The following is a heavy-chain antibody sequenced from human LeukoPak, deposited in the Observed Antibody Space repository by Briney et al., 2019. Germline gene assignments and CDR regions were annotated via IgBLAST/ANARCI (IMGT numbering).Heavy chain of an antibody. V-gene: IGHV1-18*01. CDR1: GYIFTDYG. CDR2: ISVYNVNT. J-gene: IGHJ4*02. CDR3: ARDEIFGVGTHFDY. D-gene: IGHD3-3*01. Sequence: GASVKVSCTTSGYIFTDYGISWVRQAPGQGLEWMGWISVYNVNTNYAQKFQGRVAMTADTSTRTAYMELTDLKSDDAAVYYCARDEIFGVGTHFDYWGQGTLVTVSS.